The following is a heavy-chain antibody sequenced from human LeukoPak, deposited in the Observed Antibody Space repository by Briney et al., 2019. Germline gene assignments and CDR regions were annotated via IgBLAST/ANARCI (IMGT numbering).Heavy chain of an antibody. Sequence: KPSETLSLTCTVSGGSISGSSYYWDWIRQPPGKGLEWIGSIDYSGSTYYNPSVKSRVTMSVDTSKNQFSLKLSSVTAADTAVYYCARSQSDKLLSFGVFDYGGQGTLVTVSS. J-gene: IGHJ4*02. CDR3: ARSQSDKLLSFGVFDY. CDR1: GGSISGSSYY. CDR2: IDYSGST. D-gene: IGHD2-2*01. V-gene: IGHV4-39*01.